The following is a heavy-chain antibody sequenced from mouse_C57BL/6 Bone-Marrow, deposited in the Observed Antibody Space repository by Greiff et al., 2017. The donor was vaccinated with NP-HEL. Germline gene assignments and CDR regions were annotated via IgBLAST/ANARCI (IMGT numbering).Heavy chain of an antibody. CDR3: ARSPLYYGSREDY. Sequence: QVQLQQPGAELVKPGASVKLSCKASGYTFTSYWMHWVKQRPGQGLEWIGMIHPNSGSTNSNEKFKSKATLTVDKSSSTAYMQLSSLTSEDSAVYYCARSPLYYGSREDYWGQGTTLTVSS. CDR1: GYTFTSYW. J-gene: IGHJ2*01. D-gene: IGHD1-1*01. V-gene: IGHV1-64*01. CDR2: IHPNSGST.